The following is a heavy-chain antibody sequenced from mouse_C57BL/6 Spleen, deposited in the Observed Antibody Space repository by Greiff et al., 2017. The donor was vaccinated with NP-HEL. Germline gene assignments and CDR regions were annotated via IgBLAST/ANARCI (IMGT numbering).Heavy chain of an antibody. CDR3: ARGDYDGFAY. CDR1: GYSITSGYD. CDR2: ISYSGST. V-gene: IGHV3-1*01. D-gene: IGHD2-4*01. J-gene: IGHJ3*01. Sequence: DVQLQESGPGMVKPSQSLSLTCTVTGYSITSGYDWHWIRHFPGNKLEWMGYISYSGSTNYNPSLKSRISITHDTSKNHFFLKLNSVTTEDTATYYCARGDYDGFAYWGQGTLVTVSA.